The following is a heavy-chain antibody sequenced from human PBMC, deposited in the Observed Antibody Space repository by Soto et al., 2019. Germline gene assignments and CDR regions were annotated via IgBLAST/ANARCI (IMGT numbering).Heavy chain of an antibody. J-gene: IGHJ4*02. V-gene: IGHV1-8*01. D-gene: IGHD3-10*01. Sequence: ASVKVSCKASGYSFTMLDINWVRQTTGQGLDWMGWMEPSSGKTGYAQRFQDRVTMTRDTSINTAYMELRSLTSDDTAFYYCARGVTAGVDYWGQGTLVTAPQ. CDR2: MEPSSGKT. CDR3: ARGVTAGVDY. CDR1: GYSFTMLD.